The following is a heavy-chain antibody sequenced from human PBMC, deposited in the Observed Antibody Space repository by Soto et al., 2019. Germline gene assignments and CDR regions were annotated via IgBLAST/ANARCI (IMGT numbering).Heavy chain of an antibody. CDR1: GGSISSSSYY. D-gene: IGHD1-26*01. CDR3: ATQEVGGSYVYTFDP. CDR2: IYYSGST. J-gene: IGHJ5*02. V-gene: IGHV4-39*02. Sequence: QLQLQESGPGLVKPSETLSLTCTVSGGSISSSSYYWGWIRQPPGKGLEWIGGIYYSGSTYYNPSIKRRVTISVDTSKNHFSLKLSSVTAADTAVYYCATQEVGGSYVYTFDPWGQGTLVTVSS.